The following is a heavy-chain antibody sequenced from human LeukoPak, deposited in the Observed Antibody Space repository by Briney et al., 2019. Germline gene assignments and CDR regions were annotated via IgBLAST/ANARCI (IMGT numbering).Heavy chain of an antibody. CDR2: ISWNSGSI. CDR3: AKDISSHAWGGVYFDY. Sequence: QPGRSLRLSCAASGFTFDDYAMHWVRQAPGKGLEWVSGISWNSGSIGYADSVKGRFTISRDNAKNSLYLQMNSLRAEDMALYYCAKDISSHAWGGVYFDYWGQGTLVTVSS. D-gene: IGHD3-10*01. J-gene: IGHJ4*02. CDR1: GFTFDDYA. V-gene: IGHV3-9*03.